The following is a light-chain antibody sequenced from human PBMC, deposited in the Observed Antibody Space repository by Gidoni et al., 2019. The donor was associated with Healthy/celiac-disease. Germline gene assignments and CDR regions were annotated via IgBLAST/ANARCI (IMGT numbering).Light chain of an antibody. Sequence: DIQLTQSPSFLSASVGDSVTITCRASQGISSYLACYQQKPGKAPNLLIYAASTLQSGVPSRFSGSGSGTEFTLTISSLQPDDFATYYCQQLNSYPSFTFGPGTKVDIK. CDR2: AAS. V-gene: IGKV1-9*01. J-gene: IGKJ3*01. CDR3: QQLNSYPSFT. CDR1: QGISSY.